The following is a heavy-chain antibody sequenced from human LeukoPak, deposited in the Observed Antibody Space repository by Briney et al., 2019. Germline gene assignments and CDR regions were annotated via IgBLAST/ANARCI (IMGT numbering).Heavy chain of an antibody. Sequence: PSETLSLSCTVSGGSISSGDYYWSWIRQPPGQGLEWIGYIYYSGSTYYNPSLKSRVTISVDTSKNQFSLKLSSVTAADTAVYYCARGTAHDSSGYYWGQGTLVTVSS. V-gene: IGHV4-30-4*01. CDR3: ARGTAHDSSGYY. CDR1: GGSISSGDYY. J-gene: IGHJ4*02. D-gene: IGHD3-22*01. CDR2: IYYSGST.